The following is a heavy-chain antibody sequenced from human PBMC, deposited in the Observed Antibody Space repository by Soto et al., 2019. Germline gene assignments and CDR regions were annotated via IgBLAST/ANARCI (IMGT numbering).Heavy chain of an antibody. Sequence: GGSLRLSCAASGFTFSSYGMHWVRQAPGKGLEWVAVISYDGSNKCYADSVKGRFTISRDNSKNTLYLQMNSLRAEDTAVYYCAKDLLQADAFDIWGQGTMVTVSS. CDR1: GFTFSSYG. CDR2: ISYDGSNK. CDR3: AKDLLQADAFDI. D-gene: IGHD2-21*01. V-gene: IGHV3-30*18. J-gene: IGHJ3*02.